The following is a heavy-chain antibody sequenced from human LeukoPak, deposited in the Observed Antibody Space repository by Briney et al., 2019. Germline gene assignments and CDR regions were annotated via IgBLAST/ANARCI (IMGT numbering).Heavy chain of an antibody. J-gene: IGHJ4*02. CDR2: INPNSGGT. Sequence: PEASVKVSCKASGYTFTGYYLHWVRQAPGQGLEWMGWINPNSGGTNYAQKFQGRVTMTRDTSISTAYMELNRLRSDDTAVYYCARDRDYGSGIFDYWGQGTLVTVSS. V-gene: IGHV1-2*02. D-gene: IGHD3-10*01. CDR1: GYTFTGYY. CDR3: ARDRDYGSGIFDY.